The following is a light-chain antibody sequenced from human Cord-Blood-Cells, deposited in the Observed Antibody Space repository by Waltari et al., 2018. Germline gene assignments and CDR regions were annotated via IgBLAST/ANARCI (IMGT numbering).Light chain of an antibody. CDR1: QRVSSN. V-gene: IGKV3-15*01. Sequence: EIVMTQSPATLSVSPGERATLSCRASQRVSSNLAWYQQKHVQAPRLLIYCSSTRATGIPARFSGSGSGTEFTLTISSLQSEDFAVYYCHQYNNLPPYTFGQGTKLEIK. CDR3: HQYNNLPPYT. J-gene: IGKJ2*01. CDR2: CSS.